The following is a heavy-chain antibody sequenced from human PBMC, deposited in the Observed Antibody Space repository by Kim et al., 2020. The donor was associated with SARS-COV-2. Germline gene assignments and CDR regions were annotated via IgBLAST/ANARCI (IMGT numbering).Heavy chain of an antibody. J-gene: IGHJ4*02. V-gene: IGHV3-21*01. CDR2: ISTSSTYK. D-gene: IGHD3-10*01. CDR1: GFTFSGYN. Sequence: GGSLRLSCATSGFTFSGYNMNWVRQAPGKGLEWVSFISTSSTYKYYGDSMKGRFTVSRDNAKKSLYLQMNSLRAEDTAVYYCSRGNGSGSYYNAGYWGQGTLVIVSS. CDR3: SRGNGSGSYYNAGY.